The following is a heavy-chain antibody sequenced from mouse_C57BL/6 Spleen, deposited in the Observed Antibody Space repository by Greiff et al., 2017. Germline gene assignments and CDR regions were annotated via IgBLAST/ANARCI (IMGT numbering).Heavy chain of an antibody. CDR2: IYPGDGDT. V-gene: IGHV1-82*01. J-gene: IGHJ3*01. CDR1: GYAFSSSW. D-gene: IGHD3-3*01. Sequence: QVQLQQSGPELVKPGASVKISCKASGYAFSSSWMNWVKQRPGKGLEWIGRIYPGDGDTNYNGKFKGKATLTADKSSSTAYMQLSSLTSEDSAVXFCAKGDAWFAYWGQGTLVTVSA. CDR3: AKGDAWFAY.